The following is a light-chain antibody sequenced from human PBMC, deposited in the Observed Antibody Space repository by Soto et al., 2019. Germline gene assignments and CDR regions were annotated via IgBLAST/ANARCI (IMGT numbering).Light chain of an antibody. CDR1: KLGDKY. J-gene: IGLJ2*01. Sequence: SYELTQPPSVSVSPGQTASITCSGDKLGDKYACWYQQKPGQSPVLVIYQDNKRPSGIPERFSGSNSGNTATLTISGTQATDEADYYCQAWDSRTVVFGGGTKVTVL. CDR2: QDN. V-gene: IGLV3-1*01. CDR3: QAWDSRTVV.